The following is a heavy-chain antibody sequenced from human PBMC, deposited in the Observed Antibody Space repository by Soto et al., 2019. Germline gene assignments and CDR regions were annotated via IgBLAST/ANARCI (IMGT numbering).Heavy chain of an antibody. J-gene: IGHJ3*02. V-gene: IGHV3-30-3*01. CDR2: ISYDGSNK. D-gene: IGHD3-22*01. Sequence: GGSLRLSCAASGFTFSSYAMHWVRQAPGKGLEWVAVISYDGSNKYYADSVKGRFTISRDNSKNTLYLQMNSLRAEDTAVYYCAREYYYDSSGNDDAFDIWGQGTMVTVSS. CDR1: GFTFSSYA. CDR3: AREYYYDSSGNDDAFDI.